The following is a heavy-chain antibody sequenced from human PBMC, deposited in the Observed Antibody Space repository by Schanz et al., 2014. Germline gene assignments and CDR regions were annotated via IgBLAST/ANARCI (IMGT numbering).Heavy chain of an antibody. J-gene: IGHJ4*02. Sequence: QGQLVESGGGVVQPGKSLRLSCATSGFIFRSFGIHWVRQAPGKGLEWEAVVSDDGNKKYYADSVKGRFTISRDNSKNTLYLQMNSLRAEDTAVYYCAKDRSWDYDSSGYFDYWGQGTLVTVSS. D-gene: IGHD3-22*01. V-gene: IGHV3-33*05. CDR1: GFIFRSFG. CDR2: VSDDGNKK. CDR3: AKDRSWDYDSSGYFDY.